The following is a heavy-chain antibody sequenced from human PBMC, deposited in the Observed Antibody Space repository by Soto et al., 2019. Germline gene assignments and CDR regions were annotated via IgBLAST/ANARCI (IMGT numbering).Heavy chain of an antibody. V-gene: IGHV3-48*03. CDR3: GTEEIFGADWYVFKR. CDR2: ISGSNNNI. CDR1: GFNLRNYE. D-gene: IGHD3-3*01. Sequence: GGSLRLSCAVSGFNLRNYEMNWVRQVPGKGLEWISKISGSNNNIYYADSVQGRFTISRDNANNVLFLQMNSLRAEDTATYHCGTEEIFGADWYVFKRWGQGTLVTVSS. J-gene: IGHJ4*02.